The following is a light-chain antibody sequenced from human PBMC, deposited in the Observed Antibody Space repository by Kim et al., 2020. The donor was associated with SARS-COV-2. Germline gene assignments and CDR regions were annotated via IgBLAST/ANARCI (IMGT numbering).Light chain of an antibody. CDR3: QQANRFPLT. CDR2: AAS. CDR1: QDNDRW. J-gene: IGKJ4*01. Sequence: DIHLTQSPSSVSASVGDRVTITCRASQDNDRWLAWYQQRPGKAPKLLIYAASSLESGVPSRFSGSGSGTDFTLTISSLQPEDFATYYCQQANRFPLTFGGGTKVDIK. V-gene: IGKV1D-12*01.